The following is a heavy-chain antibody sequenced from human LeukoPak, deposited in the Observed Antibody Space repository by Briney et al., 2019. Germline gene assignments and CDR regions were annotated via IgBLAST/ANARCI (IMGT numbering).Heavy chain of an antibody. V-gene: IGHV3-48*01. Sequence: GGSLRLSCAASGFSFSNYSMNWVRQAPGKGLEWVSYISFGSRTIYYADSVKGRFTISRDNAKNSLYLQMKSLRAEDTAVYYCARERGYSSSAFDIWGQGTMVTVSS. CDR3: ARERGYSSSAFDI. CDR2: ISFGSRTI. D-gene: IGHD5-18*01. CDR1: GFSFSNYS. J-gene: IGHJ3*02.